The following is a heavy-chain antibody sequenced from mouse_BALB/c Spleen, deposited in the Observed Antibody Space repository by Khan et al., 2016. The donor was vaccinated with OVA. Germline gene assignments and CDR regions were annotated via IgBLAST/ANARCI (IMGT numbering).Heavy chain of an antibody. J-gene: IGHJ2*01. V-gene: IGHV3-2*02. Sequence: EVQLQESGPGLVKPSQSLSLTCTVTGYSITSGYGWNWNRQFPGNKLEWMGYISYSGSTNYNPSLKSRISLTRDTSKNQFFLQLNSVSTEDTSTYYCARTARINYWGQGTTLTVSS. D-gene: IGHD1-2*01. CDR1: GYSITSGYG. CDR3: ARTARINY. CDR2: ISYSGST.